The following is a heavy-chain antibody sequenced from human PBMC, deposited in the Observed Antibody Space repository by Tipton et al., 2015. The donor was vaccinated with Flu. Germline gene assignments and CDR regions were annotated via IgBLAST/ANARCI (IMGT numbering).Heavy chain of an antibody. D-gene: IGHD6-19*01. CDR1: GFTFSSYS. CDR3: ARYPGAVAGIIDP. J-gene: IGHJ5*02. Sequence: SLRLSCAASGFTFSSYSMNWVRQAPGKGLEWVSSITSSSSYIYYADSVKGRFTISRDNAKNSLYLQMNSLRAEDTAVYYCARYPGAVAGIIDPWGQGTLVTVSS. V-gene: IGHV3-21*01. CDR2: ITSSSSYI.